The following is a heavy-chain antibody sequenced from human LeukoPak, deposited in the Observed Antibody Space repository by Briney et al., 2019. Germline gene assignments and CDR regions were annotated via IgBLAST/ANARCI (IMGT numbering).Heavy chain of an antibody. D-gene: IGHD2/OR15-2a*01. CDR2: IHYSGST. CDR1: GGSISSYY. V-gene: IGHV4-59*08. Sequence: SETLSLTCTVSGGSISSYYWSWIRQPPGKGLEWIGYIHYSGSTNYNPSLKSRVTISLDTSKNQFSLKLSSVTAADTAVYYCAGHHPRNTVDFWGQGTLVTVSS. CDR3: AGHHPRNTVDF. J-gene: IGHJ4*02.